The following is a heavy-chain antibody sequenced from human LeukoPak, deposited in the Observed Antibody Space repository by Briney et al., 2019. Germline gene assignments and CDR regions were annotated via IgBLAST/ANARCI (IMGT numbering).Heavy chain of an antibody. D-gene: IGHD3-10*01. CDR3: ARHAETLLWFGELYYFDY. CDR2: IYYSGST. Sequence: PSETLSLTCTVSAGSISSSSYYWGWIRQTQGKGLEWNGRIYYSGSTYYNPSLKSRVTIPVDPPKNQCHLKLSSVTAADTGVYYCARHAETLLWFGELYYFDYWGQGTLVPVSS. V-gene: IGHV4-39*01. J-gene: IGHJ4*02. CDR1: AGSISSSSYY.